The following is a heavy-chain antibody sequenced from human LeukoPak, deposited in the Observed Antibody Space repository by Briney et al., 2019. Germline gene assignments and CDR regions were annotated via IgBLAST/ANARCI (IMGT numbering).Heavy chain of an antibody. J-gene: IGHJ4*02. CDR1: GGTFSSYA. V-gene: IGHV1-69*05. CDR2: IIPIFGTA. D-gene: IGHD4-11*01. CDR3: ASGRLQNYFDY. Sequence: ASVKVSCKASGGTFSSYAISWVRQAPGQGLEWMGGIIPIFGTANYAQKFQGRVTITTDESTSTAYMELSSLRSEDTALYYCASGRLQNYFDYWGQGTLVTVSS.